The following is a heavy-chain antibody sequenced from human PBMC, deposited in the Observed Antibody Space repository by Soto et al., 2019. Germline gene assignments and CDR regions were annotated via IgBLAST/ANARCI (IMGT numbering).Heavy chain of an antibody. J-gene: IGHJ6*02. CDR1: GGSVSSGGYS. V-gene: IGHV4-30-2*01. D-gene: IGHD3-10*01. CDR3: AKAGLWFWGRAFYAMDV. Sequence: QLQLQESGSGLVKPSQTLSLTCAVSGGSVSSGGYSWSWIGQPPGKGLEWIGYIYHSGSTYYNPSLKSRVTISVDRSKNQFSLKLSSVTAADTAVYYCAKAGLWFWGRAFYAMDVWGQGTTVTVSS. CDR2: IYHSGST.